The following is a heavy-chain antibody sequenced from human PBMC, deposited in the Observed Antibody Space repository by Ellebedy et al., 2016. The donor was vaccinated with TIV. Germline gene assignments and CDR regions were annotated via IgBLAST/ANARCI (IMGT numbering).Heavy chain of an antibody. D-gene: IGHD3-22*01. CDR3: AKGRGGGSDTSAPRYYFDY. Sequence: PGGSLRLSCAASGFTFSSFAMSWVRQAPGKGLEWVSTISHTGSRTYYADSVEGRFIISRDNSKKTLYLQMNSLRAEDTAVYYCAKGRGGGSDTSAPRYYFDYWGLGTPVTVSS. CDR1: GFTFSSFA. J-gene: IGHJ4*02. V-gene: IGHV3-23*01. CDR2: ISHTGSRT.